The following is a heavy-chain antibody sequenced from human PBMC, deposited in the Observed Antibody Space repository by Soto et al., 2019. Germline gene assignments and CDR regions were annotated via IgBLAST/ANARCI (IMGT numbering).Heavy chain of an antibody. V-gene: IGHV5-10-1*01. J-gene: IGHJ6*02. CDR3: ARHERLYSSSWYDYYYGMDV. Sequence: GESLKISCKGSGYSFTSYWISWVRQMPGKGLEWMGRIDPSDSYTNYSPSFQGHVTISADKSISTAYLQWSSLKASDTAMYYCARHERLYSSSWYDYYYGMDVWGQGTTVTVSS. D-gene: IGHD6-13*01. CDR1: GYSFTSYW. CDR2: IDPSDSYT.